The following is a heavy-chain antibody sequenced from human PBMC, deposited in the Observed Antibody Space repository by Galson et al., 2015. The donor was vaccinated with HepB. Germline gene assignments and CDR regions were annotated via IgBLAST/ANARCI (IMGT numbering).Heavy chain of an antibody. CDR3: ASLARRYCSSTSCYGPIDY. Sequence: SVKVSCKASGYTFTSYYMHWVRQAPGQGLEWMGGIIPIFGTANYAQKFQGRVTITADESTSTAYMKLSSLRSEDTAVYYCASLARRYCSSTSCYGPIDYWGQGTLVTVSS. CDR2: IIPIFGTA. J-gene: IGHJ4*02. D-gene: IGHD2-2*01. CDR1: GYTFTSYY. V-gene: IGHV1-69*13.